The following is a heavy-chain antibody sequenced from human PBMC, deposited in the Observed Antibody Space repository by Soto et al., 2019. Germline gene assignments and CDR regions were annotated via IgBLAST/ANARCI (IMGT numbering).Heavy chain of an antibody. J-gene: IGHJ4*02. CDR2: IYNTGST. CDR1: GGSVSTYW. Sequence: SETLSLTCTVSGGSVSTYWWSWIRQPPGKGLEWIGYIYNTGSTNYNPSLKSRVTISLDASKNQFSLKLSSVTAADTAVYYCARGPGASGTYHYYFDYWGPGTLVTVSS. CDR3: ARGPGASGTYHYYFDY. V-gene: IGHV4-59*02. D-gene: IGHD3-10*01.